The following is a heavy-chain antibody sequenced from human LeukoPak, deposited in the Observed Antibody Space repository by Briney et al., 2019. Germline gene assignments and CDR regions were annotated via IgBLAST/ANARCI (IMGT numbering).Heavy chain of an antibody. Sequence: GGSLRLSCAASGFAFSAYAINWVRQAPGKGLEWVSYISTSSRTVFYADSVKGRFTISRDNARNSLYLQMNSLRAEDTAVYYCARIYYGSGSYYNTIDYWGRGTLVTVSS. D-gene: IGHD3-10*01. CDR3: ARIYYGSGSYYNTIDY. J-gene: IGHJ4*02. CDR2: ISTSSRTV. V-gene: IGHV3-48*01. CDR1: GFAFSAYA.